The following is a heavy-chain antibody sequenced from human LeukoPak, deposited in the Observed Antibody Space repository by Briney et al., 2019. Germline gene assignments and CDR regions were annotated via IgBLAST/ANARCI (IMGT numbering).Heavy chain of an antibody. CDR3: ARRNRDHYDILTGYYITQGWWFDP. D-gene: IGHD3-9*01. CDR2: ISSGGTTM. CDR1: GFTFSSFE. Sequence: GGSLRLSCAASGFTFSSFEMNWVRQAPGKGLEWVSYISSGGTTMYYADSVKGRFTVSRDNAKNSLYLQMNSLRAEDTAVYYCARRNRDHYDILTGYYITQGWWFDPWGQGTLVTVSS. V-gene: IGHV3-48*03. J-gene: IGHJ5*02.